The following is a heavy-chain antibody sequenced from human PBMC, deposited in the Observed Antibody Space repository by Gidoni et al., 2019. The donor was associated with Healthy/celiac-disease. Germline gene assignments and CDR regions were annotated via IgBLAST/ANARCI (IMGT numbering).Heavy chain of an antibody. CDR3: TRGTWGDSYWFDP. V-gene: IGHV3-49*04. D-gene: IGHD5-12*01. J-gene: IGHJ5*02. CDR1: GFPFGDYA. Sequence: EVQLVESGGGLVQPGLSLRLSCTASGFPFGDYAMSWVRQAPGKGLEWVGFIRSKAYGGTTEYAASVKGRFTISRDDSKSIAYLQMNSLKTEDTAVYYCTRGTWGDSYWFDPWGQGTLVTVSS. CDR2: IRSKAYGGTT.